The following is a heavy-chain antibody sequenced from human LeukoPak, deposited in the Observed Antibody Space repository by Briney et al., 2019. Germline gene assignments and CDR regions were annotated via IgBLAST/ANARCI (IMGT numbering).Heavy chain of an antibody. CDR2: IYPGDSDT. Sequence: GESLKISCKGSGYSFTSYWIGWVRQMPGRGLEWMGIIYPGDSDTRYSPSFQGQVTISADKSISTAYLQWSSLKASDTAMYYCARPLLSVLGAFDIWGQGTMVTVSS. CDR1: GYSFTSYW. V-gene: IGHV5-51*01. D-gene: IGHD1-26*01. CDR3: ARPLLSVLGAFDI. J-gene: IGHJ3*02.